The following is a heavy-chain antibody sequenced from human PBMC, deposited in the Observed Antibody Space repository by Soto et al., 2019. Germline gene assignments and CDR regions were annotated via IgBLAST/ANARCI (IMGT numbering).Heavy chain of an antibody. Sequence: QVQLQESGPGLVKPSQTLSLTCTVSGGSISSGDYYWSWIRQPPGKGLDWIGYIYYSGSTYYNPSLTSPVAISVDTSKNQFSLKLSSVTAADTAVYYGARGAGRCSATSCYARTYYYGMDVWGHGTTVTVSS. D-gene: IGHD2-2*01. CDR1: GGSISSGDYY. J-gene: IGHJ6*02. V-gene: IGHV4-30-4*01. CDR3: ARGAGRCSATSCYARTYYYGMDV. CDR2: IYYSGST.